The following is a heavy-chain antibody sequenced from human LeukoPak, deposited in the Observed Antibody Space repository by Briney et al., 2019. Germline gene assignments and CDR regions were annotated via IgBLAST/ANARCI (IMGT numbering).Heavy chain of an antibody. J-gene: IGHJ4*02. CDR3: ARSIAAAGKRDY. D-gene: IGHD6-13*01. CDR1: GYTFTSYD. CDR2: MNPNSGNT. Sequence: ASVKVSCKAPGYTFTSYDINWVRQATGQGLEWMGWMNPNSGNTGYAQKFQGRVTMTRNTSISTAYMELSSLRSEDTAVYYCARSIAAAGKRDYWGQGTLVTVSS. V-gene: IGHV1-8*01.